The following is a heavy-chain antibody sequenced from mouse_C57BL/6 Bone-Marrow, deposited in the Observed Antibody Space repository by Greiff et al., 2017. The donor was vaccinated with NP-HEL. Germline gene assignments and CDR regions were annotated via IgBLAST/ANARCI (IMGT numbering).Heavy chain of an antibody. CDR3: ARDPTIVTRGFAY. CDR1: GYTFTSYW. Sequence: QVQLQQSGAELVKPGASVKLSCKASGYTFTSYWMHWVKQRPGQGLEWIGMIHPNSGSTNYNEKFKSKATLTVDKSSSTAYMQLSSLTSEDSAVYYCARDPTIVTRGFAYWGQGTLVTVSA. V-gene: IGHV1-64*01. D-gene: IGHD2-5*01. CDR2: IHPNSGST. J-gene: IGHJ3*01.